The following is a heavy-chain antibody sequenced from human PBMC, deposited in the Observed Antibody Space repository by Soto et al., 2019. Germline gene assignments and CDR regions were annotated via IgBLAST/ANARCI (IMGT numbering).Heavy chain of an antibody. CDR2: IYYSGST. V-gene: IGHV4-59*01. D-gene: IGHD6-19*01. J-gene: IGHJ4*02. Sequence: SETLSLTCTVSGGSISSYYWSWIRQPPGKGLEWIGYIYYSGSTNYNPSLKSRVTISVDTSKNQFSLKLSSVTAADTAVYYCARLPPTTTKIAVAGFDYWGQGTLVTVS. CDR1: GGSISSYY. CDR3: ARLPPTTTKIAVAGFDY.